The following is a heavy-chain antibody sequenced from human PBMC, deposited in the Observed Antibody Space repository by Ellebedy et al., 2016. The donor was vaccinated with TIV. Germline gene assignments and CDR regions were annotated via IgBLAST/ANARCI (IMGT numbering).Heavy chain of an antibody. CDR3: ARDSRGYCSGGTCYSEAPFDY. V-gene: IGHV3-21*01. CDR2: ISSSSTYI. CDR1: GFTFSSYS. D-gene: IGHD2-15*01. J-gene: IGHJ4*02. Sequence: GESLKISCAASGFTFSSYSMNWVRQAPGKGLEWVSSISSSSTYIYYADSVKGRFTISRDNAKNALYLQMNSLRGEDTSIYYCARDSRGYCSGGTCYSEAPFDYWGQGALVTVSS.